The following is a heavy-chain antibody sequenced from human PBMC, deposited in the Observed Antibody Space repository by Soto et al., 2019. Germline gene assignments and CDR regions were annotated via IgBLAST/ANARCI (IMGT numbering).Heavy chain of an antibody. Sequence: RGSLILSCAASGFTFSSYAMSWVGQAPGTGLEWVSAISGGGGSTYYADSVTGRFTISRDNSKNTLYLQMNSLRADDRAVYYCTIVPRAFFDYWGQGSLVTVSS. J-gene: IGHJ4*02. CDR1: GFTFSSYA. D-gene: IGHD3-16*02. V-gene: IGHV3-23*01. CDR3: TIVPRAFFDY. CDR2: ISGGGGST.